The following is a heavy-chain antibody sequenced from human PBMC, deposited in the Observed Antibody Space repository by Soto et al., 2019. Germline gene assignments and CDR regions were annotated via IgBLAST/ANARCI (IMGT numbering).Heavy chain of an antibody. CDR1: GYSFTKYG. V-gene: IGHV1-3*01. D-gene: IGHD2-2*01. CDR3: ARTDCSSTSCYNYYYYGMDV. J-gene: IGHJ6*02. Sequence: QVQLVQSRTEVKKPGASVKVSCKTSGYSFTKYGLHWVRQAPGQRLEWMGWINPGNGDTKYSQKFQGRVTITRDTSATTAYMELSSLRSEDSAAFYCARTDCSSTSCYNYYYYGMDVWGQGTTVTVSS. CDR2: INPGNGDT.